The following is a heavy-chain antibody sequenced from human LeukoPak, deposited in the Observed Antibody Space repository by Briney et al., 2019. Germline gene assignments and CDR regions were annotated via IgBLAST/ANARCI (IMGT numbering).Heavy chain of an antibody. CDR3: ARAPLLSDAFDI. CDR2: INPNSGGT. J-gene: IGHJ3*02. CDR1: GYTFTGYY. D-gene: IGHD2/OR15-2a*01. V-gene: IGHV1-2*02. Sequence: ASVKVSCKASGYTFTGYYMHWVRQAPGQGLEWMGWINPNSGGTNYAQKFQGRVTMTRDTSISTAYMELSRLRSDDTAMYYCARAPLLSDAFDIWGQGTMVTVSS.